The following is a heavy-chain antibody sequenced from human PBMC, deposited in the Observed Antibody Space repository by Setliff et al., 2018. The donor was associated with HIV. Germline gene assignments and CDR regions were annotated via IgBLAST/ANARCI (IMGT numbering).Heavy chain of an antibody. D-gene: IGHD2-2*01. J-gene: IGHJ2*01. V-gene: IGHV4-39*07. Sequence: SETLSLTCTVSGGSISSSSYYWGWIRQPPGKGLEWIGSIYYSGSTYYNPSLKSRVTISVDTSKNQFSLSLSSVTGGDTAVYYWAGDRGCPGVYCSRTSQYFDLWGRGTLVTVSS. CDR3: AGDRGCPGVYCSRTSQYFDL. CDR2: IYYSGST. CDR1: GGSISSSSYY.